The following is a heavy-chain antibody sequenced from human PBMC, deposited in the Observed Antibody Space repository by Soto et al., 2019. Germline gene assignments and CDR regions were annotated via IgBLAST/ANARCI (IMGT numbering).Heavy chain of an antibody. CDR1: GFTFSSHG. Sequence: EAQLLEPGGGSVQPGGSLRLSCAASGFTFSSHGMSWIRQAPGKGLEWISGLSRGGGSTYYVDSVKGRFTISRDNAKNTLDLIMKSLRVEDTALYYCARDGQYRTDGFDIWGQGTMVTVSS. V-gene: IGHV3-23*01. J-gene: IGHJ3*02. CDR3: ARDGQYRTDGFDI. D-gene: IGHD5-12*01. CDR2: LSRGGGST.